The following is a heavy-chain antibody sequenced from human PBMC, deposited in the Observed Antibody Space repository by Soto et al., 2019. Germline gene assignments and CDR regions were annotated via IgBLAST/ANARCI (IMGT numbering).Heavy chain of an antibody. CDR1: GYTFTSYA. CDR2: INAGNGNT. V-gene: IGHV1-3*01. D-gene: IGHD4-17*01. Sequence: GASVKVSCKASGYTFTSYAMHWVRQAPGQRLEWMGWINAGNGNTKYSQKFQGRVTITRDTSASTAYMELSSLRSEDTAVYYCARETPVVPPYYGMDVWGQGTTVTVSS. J-gene: IGHJ6*02. CDR3: ARETPVVPPYYGMDV.